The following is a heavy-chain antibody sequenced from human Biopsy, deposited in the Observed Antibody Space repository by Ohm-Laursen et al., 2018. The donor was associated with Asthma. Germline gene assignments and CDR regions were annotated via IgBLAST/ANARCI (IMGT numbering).Heavy chain of an antibody. D-gene: IGHD6-19*01. J-gene: IGHJ6*02. V-gene: IGHV1-69*01. Sequence: SSVKVSCKSPGGTFSNFAISWVRQAPGQGLEWLGGIMTVFGTTNYAQKSQGRVTITADESTSTAYMEVTSLRSEDTAIYYCARCQVGYSSGWSLLLKKIYYSGMDVWGQGTAVTVSS. CDR2: IMTVFGTT. CDR3: ARCQVGYSSGWSLLLKKIYYSGMDV. CDR1: GGTFSNFA.